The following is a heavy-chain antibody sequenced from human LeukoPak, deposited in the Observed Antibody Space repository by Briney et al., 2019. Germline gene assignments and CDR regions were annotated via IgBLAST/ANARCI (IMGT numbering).Heavy chain of an antibody. Sequence: ASVKVSCKASGYTFTSYAMNWVRQAPGQGLEWMGWINTNTGNPTYAQGFTGRFVFSLDTSVSTAYLQISSLKAEDTAVYYCARVEIISSDPHDAFDIWGQGTMVTVSS. CDR3: ARVEIISSDPHDAFDI. J-gene: IGHJ3*02. V-gene: IGHV7-4-1*02. D-gene: IGHD3-10*01. CDR2: INTNTGNP. CDR1: GYTFTSYA.